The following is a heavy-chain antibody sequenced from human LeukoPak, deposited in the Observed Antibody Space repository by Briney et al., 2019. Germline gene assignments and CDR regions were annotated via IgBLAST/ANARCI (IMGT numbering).Heavy chain of an antibody. Sequence: GGSLRLSCAASGFTFSSYSMNWVRQAPGKGLEWVSYISSSSSTIYYADSVKGRFTISRDNAKNSLYLQMNSLRAEDTAVYYCAKDWYSTGLKGDYWGQGTLVTVSS. CDR1: GFTFSSYS. V-gene: IGHV3-48*04. J-gene: IGHJ4*02. CDR3: AKDWYSTGLKGDY. D-gene: IGHD4-11*01. CDR2: ISSSSSTI.